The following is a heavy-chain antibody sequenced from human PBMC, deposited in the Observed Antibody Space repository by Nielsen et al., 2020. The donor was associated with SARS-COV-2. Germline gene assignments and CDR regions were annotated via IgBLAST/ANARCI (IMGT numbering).Heavy chain of an antibody. CDR3: ARDSMVHDAFDI. Sequence: GESLKISCAASGFTFSSYGIHWVRQAPGKGLEWVAVIWYDGSNKYYADSVKGRFTISRDNSKNTLYLQMNSLRAEDTAVYYCARDSMVHDAFDIWGQGTMVTVSS. V-gene: IGHV3-33*01. CDR2: IWYDGSNK. J-gene: IGHJ3*02. CDR1: GFTFSSYG. D-gene: IGHD3-10*01.